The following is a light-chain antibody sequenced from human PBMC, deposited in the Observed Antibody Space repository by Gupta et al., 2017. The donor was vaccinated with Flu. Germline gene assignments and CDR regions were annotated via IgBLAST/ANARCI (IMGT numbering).Light chain of an antibody. CDR3: EAEDSILSSVV. V-gene: IGLV1-51*01. J-gene: IGLJ2*01. Sequence: KVINTSSGSSSNIGNNYVYWYHLVPATAPKLLIYENDRRNSEVPDRFSGSNSVPSATIDITGLQTGAEADYYCEAEDSILSSVVFGGGTKLTVL. CDR2: END. CDR1: SSNIGNNY.